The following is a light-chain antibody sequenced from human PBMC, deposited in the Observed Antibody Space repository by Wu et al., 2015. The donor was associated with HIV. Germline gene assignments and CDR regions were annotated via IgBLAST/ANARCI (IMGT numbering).Light chain of an antibody. CDR1: QDIGIY. CDR2: GAS. Sequence: AIQLTQSPSSLSASTGDKVTITCRASQDIGIYLGWYQQKSGRAPKLLIYGASTLESGVPSRFTGSGSGTHFSLTITCLQSEDFATYYCQQYNTFSFTFGGGTKVDVK. CDR3: QQYNTFSFT. J-gene: IGKJ4*01. V-gene: IGKV1-8*01.